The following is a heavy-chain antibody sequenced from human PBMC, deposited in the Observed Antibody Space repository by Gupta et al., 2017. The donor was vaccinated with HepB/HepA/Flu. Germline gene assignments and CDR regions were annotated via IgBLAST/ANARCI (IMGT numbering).Heavy chain of an antibody. CDR2: ISWNSGSI. CDR1: GFPFDDYA. V-gene: IGHV3-9*01. J-gene: IGHJ3*02. D-gene: IGHD1-1*01. Sequence: EVQLVESGGGLVQPGRSLRLSCAASGFPFDDYATDWVRQAPGKGLEWVSGISWNSGSIGYADSVKGRFTISRDNAKNSLYLQMNSLRAEDTALYYCAKDIHDKPQEDAFDIWGQGTMVTVSS. CDR3: AKDIHDKPQEDAFDI.